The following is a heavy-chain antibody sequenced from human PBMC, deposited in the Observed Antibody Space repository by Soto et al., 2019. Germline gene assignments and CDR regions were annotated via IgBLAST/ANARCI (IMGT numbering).Heavy chain of an antibody. V-gene: IGHV4-31*03. CDR1: GGSISSGGYY. D-gene: IGHD6-19*01. CDR2: IYYSGST. CDR3: ARHNGYSSGKRWFDP. J-gene: IGHJ5*02. Sequence: SETLSLTCTVSGGSISSGGYYWSWIRQHPGKGLEWIGYIYYSGSTYYNPSLKSRVTISVDTSKNQFSLKLSSVSAADTAVYYCARHNGYSSGKRWFDPWGQGTLVPLSS.